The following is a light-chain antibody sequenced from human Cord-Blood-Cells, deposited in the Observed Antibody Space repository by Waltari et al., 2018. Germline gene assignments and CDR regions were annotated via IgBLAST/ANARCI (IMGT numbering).Light chain of an antibody. V-gene: IGLV5-45*02. CDR1: SGINVGTYR. CDR2: YKSDSDK. CDR3: MIWHSSAYV. Sequence: QAVLTQPSSLSASPGASASLTCTLRSGINVGTYRIYWYQQKPGSPPQYLLRYKSDSDKQRVSGVPSRFSGSKDASANAGILLISGLQSEDEADYYCMIWHSSAYVFGTGTKVTVL. J-gene: IGLJ1*01.